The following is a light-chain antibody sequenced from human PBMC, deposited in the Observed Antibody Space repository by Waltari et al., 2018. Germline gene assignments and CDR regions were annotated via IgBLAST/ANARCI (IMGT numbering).Light chain of an antibody. J-gene: IGLJ3*02. CDR2: RKN. Sequence: QSVLTQPPSASGTPGQRATISCSGRSSNIGSNFVYWYQQLPGTAPKLLIYRKNRRPSGGPDRCSGSKSGTSACLAISGLRSEDEADYYCATWDDSLSAWVFGGGTKLTVL. CDR1: SSNIGSNF. V-gene: IGLV1-47*01. CDR3: ATWDDSLSAWV.